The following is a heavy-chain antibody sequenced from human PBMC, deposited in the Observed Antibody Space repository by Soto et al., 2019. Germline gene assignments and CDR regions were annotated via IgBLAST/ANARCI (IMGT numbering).Heavy chain of an antibody. D-gene: IGHD2-2*01. CDR2: IGESGTPT. V-gene: IGHV3-23*01. CDR3: ARYIPGVRYYGMDV. CDR1: GFTFSSYA. J-gene: IGHJ6*02. Sequence: EVQLLESGGGLVQPGGSLRLSCAASGFTFSSYAMKWVRQAPGKGLEWVSLIGESGTPTYYADSVKGRFTISRDNYGNTLFLEMYSLRAEDTAVYYCARYIPGVRYYGMDVWGQGTTVTVS.